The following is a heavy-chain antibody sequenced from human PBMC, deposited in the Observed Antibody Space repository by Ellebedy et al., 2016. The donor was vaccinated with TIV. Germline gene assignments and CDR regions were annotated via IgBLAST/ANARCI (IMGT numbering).Heavy chain of an antibody. D-gene: IGHD2/OR15-2a*01. CDR1: GGSISRYN. V-gene: IGHV4-4*07. CDR2: IYSSERI. J-gene: IGHJ5*02. Sequence: SETLSLTXTVSGGSISRYNWGWIRQPAGKGLEWIGRIYSSERINYNPSLRSRVTMSVDTSKNQFSLNLSSVTAADTALYYCARVWFNSGFEPWGQGILVAVSS. CDR3: ARVWFNSGFEP.